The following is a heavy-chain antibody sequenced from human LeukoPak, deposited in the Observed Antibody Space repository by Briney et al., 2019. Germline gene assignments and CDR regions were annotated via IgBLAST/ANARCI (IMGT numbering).Heavy chain of an antibody. J-gene: IGHJ4*02. V-gene: IGHV4-59*08. CDR1: GGSISSYY. CDR2: IYYRGST. D-gene: IGHD3-22*01. CDR3: ATSRDAYDSSGYYFDY. Sequence: PSETLSLTCTVSGGSISSYYWSWIRQPPGKGLEWIGYIYYRGSTNYNPSLKSRATISVDTSKNQFSLKLSSVTAADTAVYYCATSRDAYDSSGYYFDYWGQGTLVTVSS.